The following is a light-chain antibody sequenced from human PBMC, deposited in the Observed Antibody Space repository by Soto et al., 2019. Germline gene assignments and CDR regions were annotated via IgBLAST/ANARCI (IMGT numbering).Light chain of an antibody. Sequence: QSVLTQPPSASGTPGQRVTISCSGSSSNIGRNTVNWYQQLAGTAPKLLIYSNNERPSGVPDRFSGSKSGTSASLAISGLQSEDEADYYCAAWDDSRNVVFGGGTKLTVL. J-gene: IGLJ2*01. CDR1: SSNIGRNT. CDR3: AAWDDSRNVV. V-gene: IGLV1-44*01. CDR2: SNN.